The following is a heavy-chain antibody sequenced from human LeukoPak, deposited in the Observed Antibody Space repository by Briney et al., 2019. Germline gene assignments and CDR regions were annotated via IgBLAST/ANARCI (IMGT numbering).Heavy chain of an antibody. V-gene: IGHV4-59*01. D-gene: IGHD6-13*01. CDR3: ARWYSSSWYDY. J-gene: IGHJ4*02. CDR2: IYYSGST. Sequence: SETLSLTCTVSGGSISSYYWSWIRQPPGKGLEWIGYIYYSGSTNYNPSLKSRVTISVDTSKNQFSLKLSSVTAADTAVYYCARWYSSSWYDYWGQGTLVTVSS. CDR1: GGSISSYY.